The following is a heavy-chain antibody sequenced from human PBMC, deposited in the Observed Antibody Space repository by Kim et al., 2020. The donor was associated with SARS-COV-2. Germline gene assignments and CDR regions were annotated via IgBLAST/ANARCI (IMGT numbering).Heavy chain of an antibody. CDR3: ATVVFYYDAGYFKN. D-gene: IGHD3-22*01. Sequence: PAAVKGRIIISRDHSKNTLYLQMNSRRAEDTAVYYCATVVFYYDAGYFKNWGQGTLVIVSS. V-gene: IGHV3-66*01. J-gene: IGHJ1*01.